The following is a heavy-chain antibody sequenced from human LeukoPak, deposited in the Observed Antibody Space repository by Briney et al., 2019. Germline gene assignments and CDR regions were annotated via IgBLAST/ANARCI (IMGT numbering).Heavy chain of an antibody. CDR1: GGVFITFS. J-gene: IGHJ5*02. D-gene: IGHD2-15*01. V-gene: IGHV1-69*13. CDR3: ARGLETLLLET. CDR2: IIPIFGTA. Sequence: PRASVKVSCKASGGVFITFSISWVRQAPGQGLEWMGGIIPIFGTANYAQKFQGRVTITADESTSTAYMELSSLRSEDTAVYYCARGLETLLLETWGQGTLVTVSS.